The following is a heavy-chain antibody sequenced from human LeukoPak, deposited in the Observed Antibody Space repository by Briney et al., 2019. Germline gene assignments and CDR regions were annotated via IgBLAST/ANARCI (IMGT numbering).Heavy chain of an antibody. CDR3: ASSARSGYYYEGY. CDR2: INSDGSST. Sequence: GGSLRLSCVASGFAFSSYAMSWVRQAPGKGLVWVSRINSDGSSTSYADSVKGRFTISRDNAKNTLYLQMNSLRAEDAAVYYCASSARSGYYYEGYWGQGTLVTVSS. D-gene: IGHD3-22*01. CDR1: GFAFSSYA. V-gene: IGHV3-74*01. J-gene: IGHJ4*02.